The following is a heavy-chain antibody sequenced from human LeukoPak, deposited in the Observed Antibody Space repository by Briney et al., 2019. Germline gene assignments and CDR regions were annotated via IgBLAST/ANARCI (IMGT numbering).Heavy chain of an antibody. CDR2: ISDSGSST. V-gene: IGHV3-23*01. Sequence: PGGSLRLSCAASGFTFSSYAMIWVRQAPGKGLEWVSLISDSGSSTYYPDSVKGRFTISRDNSKNTVYLQMNSLRAEDTAVYYCAKGVSGYGSGRPFDCWGQGTLVTVSS. CDR1: GFTFSSYA. D-gene: IGHD3-10*01. J-gene: IGHJ4*02. CDR3: AKGVSGYGSGRPFDC.